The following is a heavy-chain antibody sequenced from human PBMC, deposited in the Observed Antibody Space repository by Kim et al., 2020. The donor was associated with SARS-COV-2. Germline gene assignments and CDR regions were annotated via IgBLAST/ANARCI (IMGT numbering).Heavy chain of an antibody. D-gene: IGHD6-19*01. CDR1: GFTFSSYA. CDR3: ASSSSGQFDY. V-gene: IGHV3-64*01. CDR2: ISSNGGST. J-gene: IGHJ4*02. Sequence: GGSLRLSCAASGFTFSSYAMHWVRQAPGKGLEYVSAISSNGGSTYYANSVKGRFTISRDNSKNTLYLQMGSLRAEDMAVYYCASSSSGQFDYWGQGTLVTVSS.